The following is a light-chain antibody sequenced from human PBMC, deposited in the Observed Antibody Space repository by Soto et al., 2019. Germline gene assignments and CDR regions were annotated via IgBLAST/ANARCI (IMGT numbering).Light chain of an antibody. Sequence: AIRMTQSPSSLSASTGDRVTITCRASQHISTYLAWYQQKPGKAPNLLIYAASTLQSGVPSRFSGSGSGTDFTLTISYLQSEDFATYYCQQYFRLRTFGQGTKVEVK. CDR3: QQYFRLRT. V-gene: IGKV1-8*01. CDR2: AAS. J-gene: IGKJ1*01. CDR1: QHISTY.